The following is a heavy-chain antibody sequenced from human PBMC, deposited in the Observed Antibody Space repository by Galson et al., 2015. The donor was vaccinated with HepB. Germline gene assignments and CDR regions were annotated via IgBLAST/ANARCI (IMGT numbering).Heavy chain of an antibody. CDR2: ISYDGSNK. V-gene: IGHV3-30-3*01. J-gene: IGHJ4*02. CDR3: ARDRTTVYFDY. D-gene: IGHD4-11*01. CDR1: GFTFSSYA. Sequence: SLRLSCAASGFTFSSYAMHWVRQAPGKGLEWVAVISYDGSNKYYADSVKGRFTISRDNSKNTLYLQMNSLRAEDTAVYYCARDRTTVYFDYWGQGTLVTVSS.